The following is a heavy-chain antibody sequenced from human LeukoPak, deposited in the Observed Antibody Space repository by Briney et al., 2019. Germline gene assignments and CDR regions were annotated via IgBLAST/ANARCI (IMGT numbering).Heavy chain of an antibody. CDR2: ISYDGNNE. CDR3: AKDRSTGWYAGFDC. V-gene: IGHV3-30*18. CDR1: GFTFSSYG. Sequence: GGSLRLSCAASGFTFSSYGIHWVRQAPGKGLEWVAVISYDGNNEYYADSVKGRFTISRDSSKSTVYLQMNSLRGEDTAVYYCAKDRSTGWYAGFDCWGQGTLVTVSS. D-gene: IGHD6-19*01. J-gene: IGHJ4*02.